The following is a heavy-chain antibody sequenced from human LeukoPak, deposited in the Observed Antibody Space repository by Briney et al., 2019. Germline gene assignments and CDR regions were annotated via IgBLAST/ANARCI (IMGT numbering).Heavy chain of an antibody. CDR3: TRGSYDFFTGRSTLGEY. CDR1: GGSITGSSYY. Sequence: SETLSLTCTISGGSITGSSYYWGWIRQSPGKGLEWIGNIYYSGSTYYNSSLKSRVTISIDTSKNHFSLRLTSVTASDTAVYFCTRGSYDFFTGRSTLGEYWGQGTLVAVSS. CDR2: IYYSGST. J-gene: IGHJ4*02. V-gene: IGHV4-39*02. D-gene: IGHD3-9*01.